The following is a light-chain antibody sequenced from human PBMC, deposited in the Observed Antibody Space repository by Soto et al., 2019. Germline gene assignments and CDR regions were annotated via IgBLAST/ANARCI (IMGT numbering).Light chain of an antibody. V-gene: IGKV1-39*01. Sequence: DIQMTQSPSSLYASVGETVAISCRASQSIRNYLNWYQQKPGRAPQLLIRAASSLQSGVPSRFSGSGSGTDFTLTISSLQPDDFATYYCQQGFSSPRTFGQGTKVEVK. CDR1: QSIRNY. CDR3: QQGFSSPRT. J-gene: IGKJ1*01. CDR2: AAS.